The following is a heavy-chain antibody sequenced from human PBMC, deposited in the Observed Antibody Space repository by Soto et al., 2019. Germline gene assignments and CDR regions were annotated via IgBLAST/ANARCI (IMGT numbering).Heavy chain of an antibody. CDR2: INHSGST. D-gene: IGHD6-19*01. J-gene: IGHJ5*02. V-gene: IGHV4-34*01. Sequence: QVQLQQWGAGLLKPSETLSLTCAVLGGSFSGYYGSWIRQPPGKGLEWIGEINHSGSTNYNSSLKSRVIISVDTSKNQFSLKLSSVIVADTAVYYCARGNRRYSSGLNWFDPWGQGTLVTVSS. CDR1: GGSFSGYY. CDR3: ARGNRRYSSGLNWFDP.